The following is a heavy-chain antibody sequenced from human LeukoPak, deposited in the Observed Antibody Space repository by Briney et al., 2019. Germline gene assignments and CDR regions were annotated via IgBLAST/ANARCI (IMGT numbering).Heavy chain of an antibody. V-gene: IGHV1-69-2*01. CDR1: GYTFTDYY. Sequence: ASVKVSCKVSGYTFTDYYMHWVQQAPGKELEWMGLVDPEDGETIYAEKFQGRATITADTSTDTAYMELSSLRSEDTAVYYCATTPNRMDAFDIWGQGTMVTVSS. D-gene: IGHD2-15*01. J-gene: IGHJ3*02. CDR3: ATTPNRMDAFDI. CDR2: VDPEDGET.